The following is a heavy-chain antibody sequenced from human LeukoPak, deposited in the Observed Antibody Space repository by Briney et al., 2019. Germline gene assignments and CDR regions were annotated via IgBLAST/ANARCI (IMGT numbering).Heavy chain of an antibody. V-gene: IGHV3-48*01. CDR2: ISSSSTTI. CDR1: GFTFSSYA. CDR3: TRVLYSSGWYGDHY. J-gene: IGHJ4*02. D-gene: IGHD6-19*01. Sequence: PGGSLRLSCAASGFTFSSYAMHWVRQAPGKGLEWLSYISSSSTTIYYADSVQGRFTISRDNAKNSLYLQMNSLRAEDTAVYYCTRVLYSSGWYGDHYWGQGALVTVSS.